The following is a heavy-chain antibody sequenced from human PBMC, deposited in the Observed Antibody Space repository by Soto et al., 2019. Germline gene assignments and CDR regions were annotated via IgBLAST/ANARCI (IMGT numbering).Heavy chain of an antibody. Sequence: GGSLRLSCAASGFTFDDYTMHWVRQAPGKGLEWVSLISWDGGSTYYADSVKGRFTISRDNSKNSLYLQMNSLRTEDTALYYCARGPFSGSYDFDYWGQGTLVTVSS. CDR1: GFTFDDYT. J-gene: IGHJ4*02. V-gene: IGHV3-43*01. CDR3: ARGPFSGSYDFDY. CDR2: ISWDGGST. D-gene: IGHD1-26*01.